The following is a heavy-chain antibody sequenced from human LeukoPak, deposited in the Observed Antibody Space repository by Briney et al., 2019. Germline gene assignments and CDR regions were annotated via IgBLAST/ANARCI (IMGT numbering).Heavy chain of an antibody. Sequence: SETLSLTCTVSGDSISGYYWTWIRQPAGKGLEWIGRIYTSGSTNYNPSLKSRVTMSVDTSKNQFSLKMSSLTAADTAMYYCARARGGSGSYGHFDSWGQRTLVTVSS. V-gene: IGHV4-4*07. D-gene: IGHD1-26*01. CDR2: IYTSGST. CDR3: ARARGGSGSYGHFDS. J-gene: IGHJ4*02. CDR1: GDSISGYY.